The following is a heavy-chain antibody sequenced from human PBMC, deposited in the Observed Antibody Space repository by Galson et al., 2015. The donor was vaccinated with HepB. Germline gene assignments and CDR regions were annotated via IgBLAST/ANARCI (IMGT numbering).Heavy chain of an antibody. Sequence: SVKVSCKASGYTFSSYSITWVRQAPGQGLEWMGWISAYNRNTNYAHQPQGRVTMTTDTSTSTAFMELRSLRSDDTAVYYCARGALVVAVGATPSNWFGPWGQGTLVTVSS. V-gene: IGHV1-18*01. D-gene: IGHD2-15*01. CDR1: GYTFSSYS. CDR2: ISAYNRNT. J-gene: IGHJ5*02. CDR3: ARGALVVAVGATPSNWFGP.